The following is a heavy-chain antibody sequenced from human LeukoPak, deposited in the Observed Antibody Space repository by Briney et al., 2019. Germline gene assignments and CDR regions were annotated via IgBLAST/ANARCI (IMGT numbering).Heavy chain of an antibody. CDR1: GFTFSSYE. J-gene: IGHJ4*02. Sequence: PGGSLRLSCAASGFTFSSYEMNWVRQAPGEGLEWVSYISSSGSTIYYADSVKGRFTISRDNAKNSLYLQMNSLRAEDTAVYYCARADWDTAMIDYWGQGTLVTVSS. V-gene: IGHV3-48*03. D-gene: IGHD5-18*01. CDR3: ARADWDTAMIDY. CDR2: ISSSGSTI.